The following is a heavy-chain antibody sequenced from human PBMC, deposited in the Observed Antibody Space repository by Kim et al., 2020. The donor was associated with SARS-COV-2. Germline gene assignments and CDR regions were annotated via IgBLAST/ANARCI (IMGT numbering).Heavy chain of an antibody. Sequence: SETLSLTCTVTGGSISSSSYYWGWIRQPPGKGLEGIGSIYYSGSTYYNPSLKSRVTISVDTSKNQFSLKLSSVTAADTAVYYCARIGGSGYLSYWGQGTL. CDR2: IYYSGST. J-gene: IGHJ4*02. CDR3: ARIGGSGYLSY. D-gene: IGHD3-3*01. V-gene: IGHV4-39*01. CDR1: GGSISSSSYY.